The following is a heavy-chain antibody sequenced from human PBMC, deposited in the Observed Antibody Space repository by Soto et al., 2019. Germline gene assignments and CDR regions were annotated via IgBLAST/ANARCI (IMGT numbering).Heavy chain of an antibody. D-gene: IGHD2-2*02. V-gene: IGHV1-2*02. CDR3: ATSGYCSSTSCYKGYYYYYGMDV. J-gene: IGHJ6*02. CDR1: GYTFTGYY. Sequence: GASVKVSCKASGYTFTGYYMHWVRQAPGQGLEWMGWINPNSGGTNYAQKFQGRVTMTRDTSISTAYMELSRLRSDDTAVYYCATSGYCSSTSCYKGYYYYYGMDVWGQGTTVTVSS. CDR2: INPNSGGT.